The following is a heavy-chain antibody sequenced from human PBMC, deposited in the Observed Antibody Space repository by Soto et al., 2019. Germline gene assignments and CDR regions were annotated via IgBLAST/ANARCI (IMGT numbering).Heavy chain of an antibody. J-gene: IGHJ5*02. V-gene: IGHV3-23*01. Sequence: QPGGSLRLSCAASGFPFNNYAMSWVRQAPGKGLEWVSAISNGGGNTYYADSVKGRFTISRDNSKNTLYLQMNNLRAEDTAVYYCVKPIVGAPWRFDPWGQGTLVTVSS. D-gene: IGHD1-26*01. CDR3: VKPIVGAPWRFDP. CDR1: GFPFNNYA. CDR2: ISNGGGNT.